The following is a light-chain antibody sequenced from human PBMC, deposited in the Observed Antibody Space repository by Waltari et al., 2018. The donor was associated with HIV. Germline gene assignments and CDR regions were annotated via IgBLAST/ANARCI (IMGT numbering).Light chain of an antibody. CDR1: QSVFNN. V-gene: IGKV3-15*01. Sequence: ILLTQSPATLSVSPGDRATLSCTASQSVFNNLAWYQQRPGQAPRLLIYGASTRITTVPDRFSGSGSGTEFTLTINNLQSVDLGLYYCQQYNDWLEPTFGGGTKVEV. CDR2: GAS. CDR3: QQYNDWLEPT. J-gene: IGKJ4*01.